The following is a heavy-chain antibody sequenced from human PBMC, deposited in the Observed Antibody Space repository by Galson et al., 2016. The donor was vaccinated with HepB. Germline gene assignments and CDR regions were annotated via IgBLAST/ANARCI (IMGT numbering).Heavy chain of an antibody. CDR3: ARDGDEYGDFASRYFDY. D-gene: IGHD4-17*01. CDR1: GYTFTSYY. CDR2: INPSGGST. Sequence: CKAFGYTFTSYYMNWVRQAPGQGLEWMGIINPSGGSTSYAQKFQGRVTMTRDTSTSTVYMELSSLRSGDTAVYFCARDGDEYGDFASRYFDYWGQGTLVTVSS. V-gene: IGHV1-46*01. J-gene: IGHJ4*02.